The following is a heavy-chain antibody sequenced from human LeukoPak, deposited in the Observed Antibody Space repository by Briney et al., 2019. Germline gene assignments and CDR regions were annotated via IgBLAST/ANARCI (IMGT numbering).Heavy chain of an antibody. Sequence: GGSLRLSYAASGFTFRHHGMHWVRQAPGKGLEWLAFIRHDESQTYYADSVRGRFTLSRDNSKSTLYFQMGSLRPEDTAIYYCVRDFSNYVAFFDSWGQGILVTVSS. CDR1: GFTFRHHG. CDR3: VRDFSNYVAFFDS. V-gene: IGHV3-30*02. CDR2: IRHDESQT. D-gene: IGHD4-11*01. J-gene: IGHJ4*02.